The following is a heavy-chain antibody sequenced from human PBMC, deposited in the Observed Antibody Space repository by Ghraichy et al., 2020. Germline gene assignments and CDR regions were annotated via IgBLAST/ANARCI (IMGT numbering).Heavy chain of an antibody. J-gene: IGHJ4*02. CDR2: IWYDGSNK. CDR3: ARDRDIVVVPAAIRDNPYYFDY. CDR1: GFTFSSYG. Sequence: GGSLRLSCAASGFTFSSYGMHWVRQAPGKGLEWVAVIWYDGSNKYYADSVKGRFTISRDNSKNTLYLQMNSLRAEDTAVYYCARDRDIVVVPAAIRDNPYYFDYWGQGTLVTVSS. V-gene: IGHV3-33*01. D-gene: IGHD2-2*01.